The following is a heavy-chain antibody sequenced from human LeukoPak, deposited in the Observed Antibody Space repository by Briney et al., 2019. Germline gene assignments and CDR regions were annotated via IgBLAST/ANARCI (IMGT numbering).Heavy chain of an antibody. Sequence: GESLKISCKGSGYSFTSYWIGWVRQMPGKGLEWMGIIYPGDSDTRYSPSFQGQVTISADKSISTAYLQRSSLKASDTAMYYCALRREAEGDWFDPWGQGTLVTVSS. CDR3: ALRREAEGDWFDP. J-gene: IGHJ5*02. CDR1: GYSFTSYW. D-gene: IGHD3-16*01. CDR2: IYPGDSDT. V-gene: IGHV5-51*01.